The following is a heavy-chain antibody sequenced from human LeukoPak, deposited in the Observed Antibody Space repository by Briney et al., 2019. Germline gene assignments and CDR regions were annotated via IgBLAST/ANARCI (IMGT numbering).Heavy chain of an antibody. CDR1: GYTFTGYY. V-gene: IGHV1-2*06. J-gene: IGHJ3*01. D-gene: IGHD3-22*01. Sequence: ASVKVSCKASGYTFTGYYVHWVRQAPGQGLEWMGRINPNSGGTNYAQKFQGRVTMTRDTSISTAYMELSRLRSDDTAVYYCARSLYYYDSSGYLSWGQGTMVTVSS. CDR2: INPNSGGT. CDR3: ARSLYYYDSSGYLS.